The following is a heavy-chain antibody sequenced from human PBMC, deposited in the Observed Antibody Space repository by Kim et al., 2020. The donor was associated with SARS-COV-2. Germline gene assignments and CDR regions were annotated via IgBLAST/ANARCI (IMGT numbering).Heavy chain of an antibody. CDR3: ARRSFFDY. Sequence: SGGTNYAQNFQGRVTMSRDTSISIAYMELSRLTSDDTAVYYCARRSFFDYWGQGTLVTVSS. D-gene: IGHD3-16*02. V-gene: IGHV1-2*02. J-gene: IGHJ4*02. CDR2: SGGT.